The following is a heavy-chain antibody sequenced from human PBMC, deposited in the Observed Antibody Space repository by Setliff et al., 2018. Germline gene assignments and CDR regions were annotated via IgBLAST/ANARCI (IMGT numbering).Heavy chain of an antibody. V-gene: IGHV1-2*02. CDR2: INPISGGA. Sequence: ASVKVSCKASGYIFAGYYMHWVRQTPGQGLEWMGWINPISGGANYAQKFQGRVTLTRDTSISTAYMELSRLRSDDTAVYYCARGKMDVVAVAGKYCVMDVWGQGTTVTVSS. CDR1: GYIFAGYY. CDR3: ARGKMDVVAVAGKYCVMDV. J-gene: IGHJ6*02. D-gene: IGHD6-19*01.